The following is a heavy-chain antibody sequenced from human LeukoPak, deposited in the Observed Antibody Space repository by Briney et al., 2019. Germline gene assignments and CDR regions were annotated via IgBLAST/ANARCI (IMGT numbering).Heavy chain of an antibody. Sequence: SLRLSCAASGFPFSSYGMHWVRQAPGKGLEWVSGISWNSGSIGYADSVKGRFTISRDNAKNSLYLQMNSLRAEDMALYYCAKDSSAGFDIWGQGTMVTVSS. CDR2: ISWNSGSI. CDR3: AKDSSAGFDI. D-gene: IGHD2-15*01. CDR1: GFPFSSYG. J-gene: IGHJ3*02. V-gene: IGHV3-9*03.